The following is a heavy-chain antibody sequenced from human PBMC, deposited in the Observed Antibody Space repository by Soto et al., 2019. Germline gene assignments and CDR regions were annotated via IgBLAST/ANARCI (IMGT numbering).Heavy chain of an antibody. V-gene: IGHV4-31*03. CDR3: ARDRAMSDSVIPWLDI. Sequence: QVQLKESGPGLGKPSQTLSLTCTVSAGSINSGGYYWSRIRQHPGKGLACVGSSYYSGSTFYHPSLTGRLTVTVETSTHQFPLRLTSVTAADTAVYYCARDRAMSDSVIPWLDIWGQGTLVTVSP. D-gene: IGHD2-21*01. CDR1: AGSINSGGYY. J-gene: IGHJ5*02. CDR2: SYYSGST.